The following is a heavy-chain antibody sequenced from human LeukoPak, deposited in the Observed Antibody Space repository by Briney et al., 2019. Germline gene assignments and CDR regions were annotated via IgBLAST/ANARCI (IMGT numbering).Heavy chain of an antibody. J-gene: IGHJ4*02. D-gene: IGHD4-17*01. CDR1: GGSISSGSYY. CDR3: ARDRYGDYGIDY. V-gene: IGHV4-61*02. CDR2: IYASGST. Sequence: SETLSLTXTVSGGSISSGSYYWSWIRQPAGKGLEWIGRIYASGSTNYNPSLKSRVTISVDTSKNQFSLKLSSVTAADTAVYYCARDRYGDYGIDYWGQGTLVTVSS.